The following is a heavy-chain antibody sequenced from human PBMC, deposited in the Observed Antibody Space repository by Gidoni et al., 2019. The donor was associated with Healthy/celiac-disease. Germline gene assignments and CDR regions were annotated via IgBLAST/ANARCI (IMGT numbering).Heavy chain of an antibody. D-gene: IGHD6-6*01. J-gene: IGHJ4*02. CDR1: DYSCTTYW. V-gene: IGHV5-10-1*01. CDR2: IDPRDSYT. Sequence: VQLVQSGAEVKKPGESLRISCKGSDYSCTTYWISWVRQMPGKGLEWMGRIDPRDSYTNYSPSFQGHVTISADKSISTAYLQLSSLKASDTAMYYGASQYVEYERVGPYYFDYWGQGTLVTVSS. CDR3: ASQYVEYERVGPYYFDY.